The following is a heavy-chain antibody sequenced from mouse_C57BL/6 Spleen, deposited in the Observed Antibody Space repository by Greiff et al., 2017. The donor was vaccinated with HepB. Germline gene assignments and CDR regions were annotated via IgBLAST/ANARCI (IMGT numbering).Heavy chain of an antibody. D-gene: IGHD1-1*01. Sequence: QVQLQQPGAELVKPGASVKLSCKASGYTFTSYWMHWVKQRPGRGLEWIGRIDPNSGGTKYNGKFKGKATLTADKSSSTAYMQLSSLTSEDSAVYFCARNYYGSSYFDYWGQGTTLTVSS. V-gene: IGHV1-62-3*01. CDR3: ARNYYGSSYFDY. J-gene: IGHJ2*01. CDR2: IDPNSGGT. CDR1: GYTFTSYW.